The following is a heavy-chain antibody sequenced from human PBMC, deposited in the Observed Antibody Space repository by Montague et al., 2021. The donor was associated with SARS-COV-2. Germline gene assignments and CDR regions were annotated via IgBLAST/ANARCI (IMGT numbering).Heavy chain of an antibody. J-gene: IGHJ4*02. CDR3: ARAPIYRSSWYAYFDY. D-gene: IGHD6-13*01. V-gene: IGHV4-59*01. CDR1: GDSMNNYY. Sequence: SETLSLTCTVSGDSMNNYYWSWIRQPPGKGLEWIGYINYSRSTHYNPSLQSRVTLSKDTSKNQFSLRLTSVTAADTAMYFCARAPIYRSSWYAYFDYWGQGTLVTVSS. CDR2: INYSRST.